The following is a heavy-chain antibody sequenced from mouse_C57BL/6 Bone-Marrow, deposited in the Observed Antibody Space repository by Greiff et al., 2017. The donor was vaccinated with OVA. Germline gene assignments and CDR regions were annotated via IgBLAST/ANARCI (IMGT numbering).Heavy chain of an antibody. CDR3: ARGGYYYWYFDV. Sequence: DVQLQESGPSLVRPSQTLSLTCTVTGFSINSDCYWIWIRQFPGNKLEYIGYTFYSGITYYNPSLESRTYITRDTSKNKFSRKLSSVTTEDTATYYCARGGYYYWYFDVWGTGTTVTVSS. D-gene: IGHD2-3*01. V-gene: IGHV3-3*01. CDR2: TFYSGIT. J-gene: IGHJ1*03. CDR1: GFSINSDCY.